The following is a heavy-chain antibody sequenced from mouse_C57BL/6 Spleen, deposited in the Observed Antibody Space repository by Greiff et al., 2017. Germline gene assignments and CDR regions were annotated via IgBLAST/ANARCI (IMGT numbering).Heavy chain of an antibody. Sequence: VQLQQPGAELVKPGASVKMSCKASGYTFPSYWITWVKQRPGQGLEWIGDIYPGSGSTNYNEKFKSKATLTVDTSSSTAYMQLSSLTSEDSAVYYCARLDSSGYKYYAMDYWGQGTSVTVSS. V-gene: IGHV1-55*01. J-gene: IGHJ4*01. D-gene: IGHD3-2*02. CDR2: IYPGSGST. CDR1: GYTFPSYW. CDR3: ARLDSSGYKYYAMDY.